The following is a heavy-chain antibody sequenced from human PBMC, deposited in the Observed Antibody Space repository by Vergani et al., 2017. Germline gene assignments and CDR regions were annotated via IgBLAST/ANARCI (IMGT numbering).Heavy chain of an antibody. D-gene: IGHD2-2*01. CDR2: IIPIFGTA. J-gene: IGHJ4*02. CDR3: ARDLGYCSSTSCQGGFDY. CDR1: GYTFTSYY. Sequence: QVQLVQSGAEVKKPGASVKVSCKASGYTFTSYYMHWVRQAPGQGLEWMGGIIPIFGTANYAQKFQGRVTITADESTSTAYMELSSLRSEDTAVYYCARDLGYCSSTSCQGGFDYWGQGTLVTVSS. V-gene: IGHV1-69*01.